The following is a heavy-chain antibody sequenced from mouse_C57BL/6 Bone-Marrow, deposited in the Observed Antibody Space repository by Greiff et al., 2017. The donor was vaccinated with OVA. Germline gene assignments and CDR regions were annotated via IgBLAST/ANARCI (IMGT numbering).Heavy chain of an antibody. Sequence: VKLLQSGAELARPGASVKLSCKASGYTFTSYGISWVKQRPGQGLEWIGEIYPRSGNTNYNEKFKGKATLTADKSSSTAYMKLRSLTSEDSAVYFCACGSTGGYAWFAYWGQGTLVTVSA. CDR3: ACGSTGGYAWFAY. CDR2: IYPRSGNT. J-gene: IGHJ3*01. D-gene: IGHD3-2*02. CDR1: GYTFTSYG. V-gene: IGHV1-81*01.